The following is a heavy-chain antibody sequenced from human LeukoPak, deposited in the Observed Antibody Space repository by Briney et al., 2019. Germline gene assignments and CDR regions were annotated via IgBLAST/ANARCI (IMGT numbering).Heavy chain of an antibody. Sequence: PSETLSLTCTVSGDSISSYHWSWIRQPPGKGLEWIGYISYSGSTNYSPSLKSRVTISVDTSKNQFSLKLSSVTAADTAVYYCARVGRGDHTWGSYYFDHWGQGTLVTVSS. V-gene: IGHV4-59*01. D-gene: IGHD3-16*01. J-gene: IGHJ4*02. CDR2: ISYSGST. CDR3: ARVGRGDHTWGSYYFDH. CDR1: GDSISSYH.